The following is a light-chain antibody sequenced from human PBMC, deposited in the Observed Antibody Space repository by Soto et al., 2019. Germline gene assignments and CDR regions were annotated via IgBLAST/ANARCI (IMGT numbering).Light chain of an antibody. J-gene: IGKJ3*01. CDR2: DAS. CDR3: QQTNSFPPFT. V-gene: IGKV1-12*01. CDR1: QAISSY. Sequence: DIQMTQSPSSVSASVGDRVTITCRASQAISSYLAWYQQKPGKAPTLLIYDASSLQNGVPSRFSGSGSGTDFTLTISSLQPEDFATYYCQQTNSFPPFTFCPGTRVDIK.